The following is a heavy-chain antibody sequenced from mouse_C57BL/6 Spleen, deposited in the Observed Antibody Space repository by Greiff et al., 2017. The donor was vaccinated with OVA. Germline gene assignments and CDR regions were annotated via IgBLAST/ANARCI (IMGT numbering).Heavy chain of an antibody. D-gene: IGHD1-1*01. J-gene: IGHJ2*01. CDR3: TRSGFRDYYGSSP. CDR2: IDPETGGT. Sequence: GLEWIGAIDPETGGTAYNQKFKGKAILTADKSSSTAYMELRSLTSEDSAVYYCTRSGFRDYYGSSPWGQGTTLTVSS. V-gene: IGHV1-15*01.